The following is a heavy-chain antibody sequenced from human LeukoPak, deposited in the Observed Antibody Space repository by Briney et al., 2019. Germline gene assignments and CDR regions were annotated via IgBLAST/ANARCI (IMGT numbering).Heavy chain of an antibody. J-gene: IGHJ4*02. D-gene: IGHD3-22*01. CDR1: GFTFSSYA. CDR3: ARDYTTYYCDSSGYFDY. V-gene: IGHV3-30-3*01. CDR2: ISYDGSNK. Sequence: GGSLRLSCAASGFTFSSYAMHWVRQAPGKGLEWVAVISYDGSNKYYADSVKGRFTISRDNSKNTLYLQMNSLRAEDTAVYYCARDYTTYYCDSSGYFDYWGQGTLVTVSS.